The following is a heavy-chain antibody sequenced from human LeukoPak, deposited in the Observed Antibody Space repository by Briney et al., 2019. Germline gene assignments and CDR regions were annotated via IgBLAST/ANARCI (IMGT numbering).Heavy chain of an antibody. CDR2: IYYSGAT. D-gene: IGHD6-13*01. CDR3: ARCIAAAGTFADYYGMDV. Sequence: SQTLSLTCTVSGGSISSGGYYWSWIRQHPGKGLEWIGYIYYSGATYYNPSLKSRVTISVDTSKNQFSLRLSSVTAADTAVYYCARCIAAAGTFADYYGMDVWGQGTTVTVSS. CDR1: GGSISSGGYY. V-gene: IGHV4-31*03. J-gene: IGHJ6*02.